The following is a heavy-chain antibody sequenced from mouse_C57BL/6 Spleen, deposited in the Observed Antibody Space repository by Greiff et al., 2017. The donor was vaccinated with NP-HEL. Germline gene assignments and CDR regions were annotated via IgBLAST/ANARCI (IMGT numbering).Heavy chain of an antibody. D-gene: IGHD5-1*01. CDR1: GYAFSSSW. J-gene: IGHJ2*01. Sequence: VQLQQSGPELVKPGASVKISCKASGYAFSSSWMNWVKQRPGKGLEWIGRIYPGDGDTNYNGKFKGKATLTADKSSSTAYMQLSSLTSEDSAVYFCARSTYYFDYWGQGTTLTVSS. CDR2: IYPGDGDT. V-gene: IGHV1-82*01. CDR3: ARSTYYFDY.